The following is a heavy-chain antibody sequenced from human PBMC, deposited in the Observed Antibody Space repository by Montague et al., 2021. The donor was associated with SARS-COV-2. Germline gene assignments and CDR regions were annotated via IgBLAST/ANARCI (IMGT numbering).Heavy chain of an antibody. CDR3: ARLLPDGTVVATDIPFDS. V-gene: IGHV4-39*01. J-gene: IGHJ4*02. D-gene: IGHD2-21*02. CDR2: IHYIGNT. CDR1: GASISRSDYY. Sequence: SETLSRTCNVSGASISRSDYYWAWVRQPPGKGLGLIGSIHYIGNTYCNPSLESRVTISVDTSENQFSLKLRSVIAADTAVHYCARLLPDGTVVATDIPFDSWGQGTLVTVSS.